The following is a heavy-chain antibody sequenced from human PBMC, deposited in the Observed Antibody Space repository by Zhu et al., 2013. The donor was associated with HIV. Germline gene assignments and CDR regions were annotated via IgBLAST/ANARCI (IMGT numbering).Heavy chain of an antibody. CDR2: VHHSGTT. Sequence: QVQLQQWGAGLLKPSETLSLTCTVSSGSITSYYWSWIRQPPGKGPEWIGEVHHSGTTKYNLSLKSRVTISIDTSKNQFSLKLSSVTAADTAVYFCAKNNWFDIWGQGTLVTVSS. D-gene: IGHD3-10*01. J-gene: IGHJ4*02. CDR3: AKNNWFDI. CDR1: SGSITSYY. V-gene: IGHV4-34*01.